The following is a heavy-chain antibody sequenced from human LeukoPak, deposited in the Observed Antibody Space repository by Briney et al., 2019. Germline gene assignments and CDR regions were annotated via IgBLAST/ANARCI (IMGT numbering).Heavy chain of an antibody. CDR3: ARDIVVVPAVGFDI. D-gene: IGHD2-2*01. CDR2: INPNSGGT. J-gene: IGHJ3*02. CDR1: GYTFTGYY. V-gene: IGHV1-2*02. Sequence: ASVKVSCKASGYTFTGYYMHWVRQAPGQGLEWMGWINPNSGGTNYAQKFQGRVTMTRDTSISTAYMELSRLRSDDTAVYYCARDIVVVPAVGFDIWGQGTMATVSS.